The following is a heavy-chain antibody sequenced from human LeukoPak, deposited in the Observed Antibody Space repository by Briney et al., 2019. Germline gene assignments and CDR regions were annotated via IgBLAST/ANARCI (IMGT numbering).Heavy chain of an antibody. CDR1: GFTFSSYA. D-gene: IGHD6-19*01. Sequence: GGSLRLSCAASGFTFSSYAMSWVRQAPGKGLEWVSAISGSGGSTYYADSVKGRFTISRDNSKNTLYLQMNSLRAEDTAVYYCAGSPFRGLAVASTFDYWGQGTLVTVSS. J-gene: IGHJ4*02. CDR2: ISGSGGST. V-gene: IGHV3-23*01. CDR3: AGSPFRGLAVASTFDY.